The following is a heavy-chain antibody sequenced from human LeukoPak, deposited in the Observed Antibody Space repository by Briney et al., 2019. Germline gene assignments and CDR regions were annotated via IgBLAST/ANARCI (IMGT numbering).Heavy chain of an antibody. J-gene: IGHJ4*02. CDR2: INHSGST. D-gene: IGHD2-2*01. V-gene: IGHV4-34*01. CDR1: GGSFSGYY. Sequence: SETLSLTCAVYGGSFSGYYWSWIRQPPGKGLEWIGEINHSGSTNYNPSLKSRVTISVDTSKNQFSLKLSSVTAADTAVYYCARGRGSSMLYYLDYWGQGTLVTVSS. CDR3: ARGRGSSMLYYLDY.